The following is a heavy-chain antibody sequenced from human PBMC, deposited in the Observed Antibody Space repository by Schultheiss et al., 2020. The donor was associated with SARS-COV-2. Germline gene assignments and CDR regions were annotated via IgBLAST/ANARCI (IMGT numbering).Heavy chain of an antibody. J-gene: IGHJ6*02. CDR1: GFTLSSYW. CDR2: IDSDGSST. CDR3: ARGWYYGMDV. V-gene: IGHV3-74*01. D-gene: IGHD2-15*01. Sequence: GGSLRLSCAASGFTLSSYWMHWVRRPPGKGLVWVSRIDSDGSSTSYADSVKGRFTISRDNARNTLYLQMNSLRAEDTAVYYCARGWYYGMDVWGQGTTVTVSS.